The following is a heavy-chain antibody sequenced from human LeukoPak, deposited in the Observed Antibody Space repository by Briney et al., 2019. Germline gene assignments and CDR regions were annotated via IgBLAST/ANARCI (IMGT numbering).Heavy chain of an antibody. V-gene: IGHV4-61*02. CDR3: ARGGLLLWFGELLSHAFDI. Sequence: SETLSLTCTVSGDSISSGSYYWSWIRQPAGKGLEWIGRIYTSGSTNYNPSLESRVTISVDTSKNQFSLKLSSVTAADTAVYYCARGGLLLWFGELLSHAFDIWGQGTMVTVSS. CDR2: IYTSGST. CDR1: GDSISSGSYY. J-gene: IGHJ3*02. D-gene: IGHD3-10*01.